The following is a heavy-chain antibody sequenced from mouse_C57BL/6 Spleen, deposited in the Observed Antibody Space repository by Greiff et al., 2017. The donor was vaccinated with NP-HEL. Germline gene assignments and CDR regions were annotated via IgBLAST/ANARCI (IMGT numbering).Heavy chain of an antibody. J-gene: IGHJ4*01. CDR1: GFTFSDYY. CDR2: ISNGGGST. CDR3: ARQKGYYYGSSSFMDY. D-gene: IGHD1-1*01. V-gene: IGHV5-12*01. Sequence: EVKVEESGGGLVQPGGSLKLSCAASGFTFSDYYMYWVRQTPEKRLEWVAYISNGGGSTYYPDTVKGRFTISRDNAKNTLYLQMSRLKSEDTAMYYCARQKGYYYGSSSFMDYWGQGTSVTVSS.